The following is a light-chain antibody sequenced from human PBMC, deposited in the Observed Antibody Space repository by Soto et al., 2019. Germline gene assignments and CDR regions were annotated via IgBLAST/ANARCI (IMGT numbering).Light chain of an antibody. J-gene: IGLJ2*01. CDR3: ISYRTSSALV. V-gene: IGLV2-14*03. Sequence: QSALTQSASVSGSPGQSITISCTGTSSDVGAYNYVSWYQQYPGKAPKLMIYEVSNRPSGVANRFSGSKSGNTASLTISGLQADDEADYYCISYRTSSALVFGGGTKLTVL. CDR2: EVS. CDR1: SSDVGAYNY.